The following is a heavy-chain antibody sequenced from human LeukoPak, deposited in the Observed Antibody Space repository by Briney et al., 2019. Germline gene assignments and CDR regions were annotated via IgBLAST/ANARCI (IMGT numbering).Heavy chain of an antibody. CDR2: IYYSGST. D-gene: IGHD3-9*01. V-gene: IGHV4-59*01. J-gene: IGHJ3*02. CDR1: GGSISSYY. CDR3: ARELGYFDWLTERAGAFDI. Sequence: SETLSLTCTVSGGSISSYYWSWIRQPPGKGLEWIGYIYYSGSTSYNPSLKSRVTISVDTSKNQFSLKLSSVTAADTAVYYCARELGYFDWLTERAGAFDIWGQGTMVTVSS.